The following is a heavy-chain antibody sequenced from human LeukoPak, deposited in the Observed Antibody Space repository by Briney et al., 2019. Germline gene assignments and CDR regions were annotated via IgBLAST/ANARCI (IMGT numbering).Heavy chain of an antibody. J-gene: IGHJ4*02. Sequence: GGSLRLSCAASGFTFSIYSMNWVRQAPGKGLEWVSSISSTSEYIYYADSVKGRFTISRDNAKNSLDLQMNSLRAEDTAVYYCARGQAGNPNPFDYWGQGTMVTVSS. D-gene: IGHD4-23*01. CDR2: ISSTSEYI. CDR3: ARGQAGNPNPFDY. CDR1: GFTFSIYS. V-gene: IGHV3-21*01.